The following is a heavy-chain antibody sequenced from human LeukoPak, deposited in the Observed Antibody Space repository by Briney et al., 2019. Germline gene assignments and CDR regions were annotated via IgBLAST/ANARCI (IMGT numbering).Heavy chain of an antibody. CDR3: ARGGDYGVKIDY. CDR1: GITFTRYA. J-gene: IGHJ4*02. V-gene: IGHV3-23*01. Sequence: QSGGSLRLSCAASGITFTRYAMSWVRQSPGKGLEWVSGISASGGNTYYADSVKGRFAISRDNSKNTLYLQLNTLRADDTAVYYCARGGDYGVKIDYWGQGTLVIVSS. D-gene: IGHD3-16*01. CDR2: ISASGGNT.